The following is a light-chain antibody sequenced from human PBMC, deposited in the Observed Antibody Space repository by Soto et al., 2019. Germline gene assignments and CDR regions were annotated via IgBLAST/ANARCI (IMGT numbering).Light chain of an antibody. CDR3: QQYNTWLWT. Sequence: EVVMTQSPATLSVSPGERATLSCRASQSVNANLAWYQQKPGQAPRLLIHGASNRATGIPARFSGSGLGTDFIITISSLQSEDFAVYYCQQYNTWLWTFGQGTKVEI. CDR1: QSVNAN. J-gene: IGKJ1*01. CDR2: GAS. V-gene: IGKV3-15*01.